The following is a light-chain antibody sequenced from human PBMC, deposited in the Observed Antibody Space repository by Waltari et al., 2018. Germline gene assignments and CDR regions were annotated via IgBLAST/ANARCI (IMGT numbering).Light chain of an antibody. CDR2: AAS. V-gene: IGKV1-17*01. J-gene: IGKJ4*01. Sequence: DIQMTQSPSSLSASVGNRVTITCRASQSISSYLNWYQQKPGKAPKLLIYAASSLQSGVPSRFSGSGSGTEFTLTISSLQPEDFATYYCLQHSGYPITFGGGTKVEI. CDR1: QSISSY. CDR3: LQHSGYPIT.